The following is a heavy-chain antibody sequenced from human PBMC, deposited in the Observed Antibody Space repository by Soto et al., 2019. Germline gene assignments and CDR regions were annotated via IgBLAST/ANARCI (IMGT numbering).Heavy chain of an antibody. CDR2: ISGSGGST. J-gene: IGHJ4*02. D-gene: IGHD3-16*02. V-gene: IGHV3-23*01. CDR1: GFTFSSYA. CDR3: AKGVGGYDYIWGSYRTPCFDY. Sequence: GGSLRLSCAASGFTFSSYAMSWVRQAPGKGLEWVSAISGSGGSTYYADSVKGRFTISRDNSKNTLYLQMNSLRAEDTAVYYCAKGVGGYDYIWGSYRTPCFDYWGQGTLVTVSS.